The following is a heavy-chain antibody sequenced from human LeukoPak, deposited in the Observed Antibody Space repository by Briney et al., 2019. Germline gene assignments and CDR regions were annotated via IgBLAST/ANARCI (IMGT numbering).Heavy chain of an antibody. CDR2: ISYDGSNK. CDR1: GFTFSSYA. J-gene: IGHJ4*02. V-gene: IGHV3-30-3*01. D-gene: IGHD2-15*01. CDR3: ARIPRADIVVVVAHLDY. Sequence: GGSLRLSCAASGFTFSSYAMHWVRQAPGKGLEWVAVISYDGSNKYYADSVKGRFTISRDNSKNTLYLQMNSLRAEDTAVYYCARIPRADIVVVVAHLDYWGQGTLVTVSS.